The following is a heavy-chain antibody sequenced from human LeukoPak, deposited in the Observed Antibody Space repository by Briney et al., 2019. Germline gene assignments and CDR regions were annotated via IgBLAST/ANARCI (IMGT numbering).Heavy chain of an antibody. CDR2: INAGNGNT. J-gene: IGHJ3*02. CDR1: GYTFTSYA. V-gene: IGHV1-3*01. Sequence: ASVKVSCKASGYTFTSYAMHWVRHAPGQRLEWMGWINAGNGNTKYSQKFKGRVTITRDTSASTAYMELRSLRSDDTAVYYCARGYCSSTSCHSMDAFDIWGQGTMVTVSS. CDR3: ARGYCSSTSCHSMDAFDI. D-gene: IGHD2-2*01.